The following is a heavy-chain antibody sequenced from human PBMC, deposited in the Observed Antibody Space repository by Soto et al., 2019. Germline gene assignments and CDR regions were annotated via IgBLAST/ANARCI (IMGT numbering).Heavy chain of an antibody. CDR3: ARDGPQYCISTSCYYYYYYYGMDV. Sequence: PGGSLRLSCAASGFTFSSYWMSWVRQAPGKGLEWVANIKQDGSEKYYVDSVKGRFTISRDNAKNSLYLQMNSLRAEDTAVYYCARDGPQYCISTSCYYYYYYYGMDVWGQGTTVTVSS. V-gene: IGHV3-7*01. CDR2: IKQDGSEK. D-gene: IGHD2-2*01. J-gene: IGHJ6*02. CDR1: GFTFSSYW.